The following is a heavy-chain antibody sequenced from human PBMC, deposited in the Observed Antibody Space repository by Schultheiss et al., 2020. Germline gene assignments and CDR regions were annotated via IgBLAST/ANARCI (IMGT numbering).Heavy chain of an antibody. Sequence: GGSLRLSCAASGFTVSSHWMYWVRQAPGKGLMGVAQISADGSITNYADPVKGRFTISRDNSKNTLYLQMNSLRAEDTAVYYCARVDSSGWKGVWGIDYWGQGTLVTVSS. J-gene: IGHJ4*02. CDR2: ISADGSIT. CDR3: ARVDSSGWKGVWGIDY. D-gene: IGHD6-19*01. V-gene: IGHV3-74*01. CDR1: GFTVSSHW.